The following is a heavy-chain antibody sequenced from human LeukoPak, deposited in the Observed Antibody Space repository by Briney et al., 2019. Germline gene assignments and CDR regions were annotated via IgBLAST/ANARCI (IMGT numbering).Heavy chain of an antibody. Sequence: GGSLRLSCAASGFTFSDYYMSWIRQAPGKGLEWVSYISSSGSTIYYADSVKGRFTISRDNAKNSLYLQMNSLRAEDTAVYYYARDHYDILTGPDYWGQGTLVTVSS. CDR3: ARDHYDILTGPDY. V-gene: IGHV3-11*01. D-gene: IGHD3-9*01. J-gene: IGHJ4*02. CDR2: ISSSGSTI. CDR1: GFTFSDYY.